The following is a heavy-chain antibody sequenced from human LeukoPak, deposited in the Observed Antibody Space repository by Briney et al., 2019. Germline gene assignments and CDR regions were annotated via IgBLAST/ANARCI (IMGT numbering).Heavy chain of an antibody. J-gene: IGHJ6*03. V-gene: IGHV4-38-2*02. CDR3: ARGGWSYYYYMDV. CDR2: FFLKGST. D-gene: IGHD6-19*01. CDR1: GYSITSAYY. Sequence: SETLSLTCTVSGYSITSAYYWGWIRQPPGQGLEWIGSFFLKGSTYYNPSLKSRVTISVDTSKNQFSLKLSSVTAADTAVYYCARGGWSYYYYMDVWGKGTTVTIS.